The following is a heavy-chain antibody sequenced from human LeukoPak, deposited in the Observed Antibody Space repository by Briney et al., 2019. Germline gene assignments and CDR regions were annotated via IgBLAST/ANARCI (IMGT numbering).Heavy chain of an antibody. CDR3: ARRAGAYSHPYDS. Sequence: GGSLTLSCTVSGFTVSSNSMSWVRQAPGKGLEWVSFIYSDNTHYSYSVKGRFTIPSENSNNTLYLQMNSLRAEDTAVYYCARRAGAYSHPYDSWGQGTLVTVSS. J-gene: IGHJ4*02. D-gene: IGHD4/OR15-4a*01. CDR1: GFTVSSNS. V-gene: IGHV3-53*01. CDR2: IYSDNT.